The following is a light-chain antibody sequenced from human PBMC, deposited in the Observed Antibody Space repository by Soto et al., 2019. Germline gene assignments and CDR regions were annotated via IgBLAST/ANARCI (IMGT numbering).Light chain of an antibody. CDR2: EVS. CDR1: SSDVGGYNY. CDR3: SSYTSSSTLLYV. J-gene: IGLJ1*01. V-gene: IGLV2-14*01. Sequence: QSALTQPASVSGSPGQSITISCTGTSSDVGGYNYVSWYQQHPGKAPKLMIYEVSNRPSGVSNRFSGSKSGNTASLTISGLQAEDEADYYCSSYTSSSTLLYVFGNGTKVTVL.